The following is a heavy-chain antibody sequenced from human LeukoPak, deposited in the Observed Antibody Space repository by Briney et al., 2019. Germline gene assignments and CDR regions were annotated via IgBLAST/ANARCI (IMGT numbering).Heavy chain of an antibody. V-gene: IGHV3-23*01. Sequence: GGSLRLSCAASGFTFSSYAMSWVRQAPGKGLEWVSAISGSGGSTYYADSVKGRFTISRDNSKNTLYLQMNSLRAEDTAVYYCAKDGGYQLLYTPDAFDIWGQGTMVTVSS. CDR1: GFTFSSYA. CDR3: AKDGGYQLLYTPDAFDI. CDR2: ISGSGGST. J-gene: IGHJ3*02. D-gene: IGHD2-2*02.